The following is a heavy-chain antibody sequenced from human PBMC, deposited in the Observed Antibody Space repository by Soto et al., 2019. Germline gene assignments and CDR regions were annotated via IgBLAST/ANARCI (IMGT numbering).Heavy chain of an antibody. V-gene: IGHV3-23*01. J-gene: IGHJ5*02. D-gene: IGHD2-21*01. CDR2: ISASGAAT. Sequence: GGSLRLSCTVSEFSFSNYAMSWVRQAPGKGLEWVSSISASGAATYYVDSVKGRFTISRDNSKNTLNVQKNSLRAEDTDVYYFARCAGLSTTSRRWCNWFDPWGQGTLVTVSS. CDR1: EFSFSNYA. CDR3: ARCAGLSTTSRRWCNWFDP.